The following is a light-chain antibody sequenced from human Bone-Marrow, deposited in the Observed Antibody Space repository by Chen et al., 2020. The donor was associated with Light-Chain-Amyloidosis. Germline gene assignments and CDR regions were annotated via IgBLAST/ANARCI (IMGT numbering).Light chain of an antibody. J-gene: IGLJ2*01. CDR1: NIGRQG. CDR2: DNN. V-gene: IGLV3-21*02. CDR3: QVLHSGDDPVT. Sequence: SYVLTQSPSVSVAPGQTATISCGGNNIGRQGVDWYQQKSGQAPVLVVHDNNRLPSGFPERFSASKSGNTATLTIYRVDVGEEADYFCQVLHSGDDPVTFGGGTKLTVL.